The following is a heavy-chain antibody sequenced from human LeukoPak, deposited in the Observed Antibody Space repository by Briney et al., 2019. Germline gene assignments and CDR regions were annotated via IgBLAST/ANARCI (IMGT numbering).Heavy chain of an antibody. Sequence: SQTLSLTCAVSGGSISSGGYSWSWIRQPPGTGLEWIGYIYHSGSTYYNPSLKSRVTISVDRSKNRFSLKLSSVTAADTAVYYCARVYGDDGEYYFDYWGQGTLVTVSS. J-gene: IGHJ4*02. CDR3: ARVYGDDGEYYFDY. CDR2: IYHSGST. D-gene: IGHD4-17*01. CDR1: GGSISSGGYS. V-gene: IGHV4-30-2*01.